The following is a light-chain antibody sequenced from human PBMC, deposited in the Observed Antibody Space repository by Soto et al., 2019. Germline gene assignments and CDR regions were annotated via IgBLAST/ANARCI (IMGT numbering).Light chain of an antibody. CDR2: SNN. CDR3: SALYDSLNGRDRV. CDR1: SSNIGSNT. Sequence: QPVLTQPPSASGTPGQRVTISCSGSSSNIGSNTVNWYQQLPGTAPKLLIYSNNQRPSGVPDRFSGSKSGTSASLAISGLQSQDEPYYYCSALYDSLNGRDRVFGGGTKLTVL. J-gene: IGLJ3*02. V-gene: IGLV1-44*01.